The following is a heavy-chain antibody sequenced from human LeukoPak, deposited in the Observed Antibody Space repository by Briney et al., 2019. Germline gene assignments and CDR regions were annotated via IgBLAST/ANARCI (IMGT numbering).Heavy chain of an antibody. CDR3: ARDWVGPYYYGSGAPGRLFDP. D-gene: IGHD3-10*01. V-gene: IGHV3-21*01. Sequence: GGSLRLSCAASGFTFSTYNMNWVRQAPGKGLEWVSSITSSSSYTFYADSVKGRFTISRDNAKNSLYLQMNSLRAEDTAIYYCARDWVGPYYYGSGAPGRLFDPWGQGTLVTVSS. CDR1: GFTFSTYN. J-gene: IGHJ5*02. CDR2: ITSSSSYT.